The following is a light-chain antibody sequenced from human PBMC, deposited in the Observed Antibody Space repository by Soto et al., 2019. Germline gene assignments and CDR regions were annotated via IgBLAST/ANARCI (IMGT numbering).Light chain of an antibody. CDR3: VSYKTSASYV. Sequence: QSVLTQPASVSGSPGQSITISCTGTSSDVGNYIFVSWYRQHPGKAPKLMIYDINNRPSWVSNRFSGSKSGNTASLTISGLQAEDEADYYCVSYKTSASYVFGTGTKVTVL. J-gene: IGLJ1*01. CDR1: SSDVGNYIF. V-gene: IGLV2-14*01. CDR2: DIN.